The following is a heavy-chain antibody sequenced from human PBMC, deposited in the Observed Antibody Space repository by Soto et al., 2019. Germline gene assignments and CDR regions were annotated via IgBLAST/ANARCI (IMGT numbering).Heavy chain of an antibody. CDR1: GNSMFNYY. CDR2: VYTDGTA. D-gene: IGHD4-17*01. Sequence: QVHLQESGPGLVKPSGTLSLICTVSGNSMFNYYWSWIRQPAGKGLEWIGRVYTDGTAIYNPSLKRRVTMSVDMSKNQSSLNVNSVTAADTAVYYCAKGGFVDGDYMRHVMAVWGQWSTVIVS. V-gene: IGHV4-4*07. J-gene: IGHJ6*02. CDR3: AKGGFVDGDYMRHVMAV.